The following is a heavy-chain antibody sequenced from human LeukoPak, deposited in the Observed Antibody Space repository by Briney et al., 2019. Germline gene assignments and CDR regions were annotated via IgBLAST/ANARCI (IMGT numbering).Heavy chain of an antibody. J-gene: IGHJ4*02. CDR3: ARRVASRPMYCFDY. D-gene: IGHD3-3*01. V-gene: IGHV4-61*08. CDR1: GGSISSGDYY. CDR2: IYYSGST. Sequence: SETLSLTCTVSGGSISSGDYYWSWIRQPPGKGLEWIGYIYYSGSTNYNPSLKSRVTISVDTSKNQFSLSLNSVTAADTAVYYCARRVASRPMYCFDYWGQGTLVTVSS.